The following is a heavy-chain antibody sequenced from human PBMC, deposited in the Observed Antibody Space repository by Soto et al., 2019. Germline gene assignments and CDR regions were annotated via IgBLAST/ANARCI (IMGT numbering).Heavy chain of an antibody. V-gene: IGHV1-18*04. CDR3: ARDSTGGTTAGGYFQH. Sequence: GASVKVSCKASGYTFTSYGISWVRQAPGQGLEWMGWISAYNGNTNYAQKLQGRVTMTTDTSTSTAYMELRSLRSDDTAVYYCARDSTGGTTAGGYFQHWGQGTLVTVS. CDR2: ISAYNGNT. CDR1: GYTFTSYG. D-gene: IGHD4-17*01. J-gene: IGHJ1*01.